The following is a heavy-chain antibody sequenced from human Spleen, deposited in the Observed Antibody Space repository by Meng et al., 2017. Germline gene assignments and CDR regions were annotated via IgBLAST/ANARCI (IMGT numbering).Heavy chain of an antibody. Sequence: ESLKISCAVYGGSFSGYYWSWIRQPPGKGLEWIGEINHSGSTNYNPSLKSRVTISVDTSKNQFSLKLSSVTAEDTALYYYPQRDYVETWVFEYWGQGTLVTVSS. CDR2: INHSGST. CDR1: GGSFSGYY. CDR3: PQRDYVETWVFEY. J-gene: IGHJ4*02. V-gene: IGHV4-34*03. D-gene: IGHD4-17*01.